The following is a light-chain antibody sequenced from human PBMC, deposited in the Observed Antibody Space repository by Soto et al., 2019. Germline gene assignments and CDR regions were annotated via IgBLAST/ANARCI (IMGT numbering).Light chain of an antibody. J-gene: IGLJ2*01. CDR2: EGS. CDR3: CSYAAGSTVV. CDR1: NSDVGSYNL. Sequence: QSALTQPASVSGSPGQSITISCTGTNSDVGSYNLVSWYQHHPGKAPKLMIYEGSERPSGVSHRFSGSKSGNTASLTISGLQTEDESDYYCCSYAAGSTVVFGGGTKLTVL. V-gene: IGLV2-23*01.